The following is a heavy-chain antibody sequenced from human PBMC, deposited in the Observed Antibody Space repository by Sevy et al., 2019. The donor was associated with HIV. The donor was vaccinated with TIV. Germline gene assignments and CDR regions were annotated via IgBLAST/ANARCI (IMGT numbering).Heavy chain of an antibody. J-gene: IGHJ4*02. CDR2: ISWNSGSI. D-gene: IGHD6-19*01. Sequence: GGSLRLSCAASGFTFDDYAMHWVRQAPGKGLEWVSGISWNSGSIGYADSVKGRFTISTDNAKNSLYLQMNSLRAEDTALYYCAKGKGLVPPTSDYFDYWGQGTLVTVSS. V-gene: IGHV3-9*01. CDR3: AKGKGLVPPTSDYFDY. CDR1: GFTFDDYA.